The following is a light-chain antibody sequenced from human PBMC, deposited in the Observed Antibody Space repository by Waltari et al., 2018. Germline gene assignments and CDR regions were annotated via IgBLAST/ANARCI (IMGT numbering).Light chain of an antibody. CDR2: GAS. CDR1: QSVSSSY. V-gene: IGKV3-20*01. J-gene: IGKJ2*01. Sequence: EIVLTQSPGTLSLSPGERATLSCRASQSVSSSYLACYQQKPGQAPRLLIYGASSRATGIPDRFSVSGSGTDFTLTISRLEPVDFAVYYCQQYGSSLFFGQGTKLEIK. CDR3: QQYGSSLF.